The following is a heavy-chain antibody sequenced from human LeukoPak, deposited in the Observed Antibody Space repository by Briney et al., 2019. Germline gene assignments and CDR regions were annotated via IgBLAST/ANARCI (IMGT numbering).Heavy chain of an antibody. J-gene: IGHJ4*02. Sequence: SETLSLTCTVSGGSISGTYDHWDWIRQPPGKGLEWMGSIRYSGTTYYNPSLKGRVTIFVDTSNNQFSLRLRSVTAAGTAVYYCARRLNYFDYWGQGSLVTVSS. CDR3: ARRLNYFDY. D-gene: IGHD2-21*02. CDR2: IRYSGTT. V-gene: IGHV4-39*01. CDR1: GGSISGTYDH.